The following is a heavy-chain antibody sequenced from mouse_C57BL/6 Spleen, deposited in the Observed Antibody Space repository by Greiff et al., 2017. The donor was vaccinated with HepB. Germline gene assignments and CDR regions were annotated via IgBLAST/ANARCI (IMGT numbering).Heavy chain of an antibody. J-gene: IGHJ4*01. Sequence: VQRVESGAELVKPGASVKMSCKASGYTFTTYPIEWMKQNHGKSLEWIGNFHPYNDDTKYNEKFKGKATLTVEKSSSTVYLELSRLTSDDSAVYYCARRGDYYGSRDYAMDYWGQGTSVTVSS. D-gene: IGHD1-1*01. CDR1: GYTFTTYP. CDR3: ARRGDYYGSRDYAMDY. CDR2: FHPYNDDT. V-gene: IGHV1-47*01.